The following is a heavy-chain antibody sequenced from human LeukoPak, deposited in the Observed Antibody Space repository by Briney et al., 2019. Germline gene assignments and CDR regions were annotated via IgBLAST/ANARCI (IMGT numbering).Heavy chain of an antibody. CDR1: GGTFSSYA. Sequence: SVKVSCKASGGTFSSYAISWERQAAGQGLEWMGGIIPIFGTANYAQKFQGRVKITTDESTSTAYMELSSLRSEDTAVYYCARGVPNSGSYYAIFDYWGQGTLVTVS. D-gene: IGHD1-26*01. J-gene: IGHJ4*02. CDR2: IIPIFGTA. CDR3: ARGVPNSGSYYAIFDY. V-gene: IGHV1-69*05.